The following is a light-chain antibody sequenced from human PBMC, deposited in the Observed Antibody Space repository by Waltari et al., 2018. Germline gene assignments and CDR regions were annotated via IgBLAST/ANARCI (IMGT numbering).Light chain of an antibody. CDR1: QSLFYTSDNRNY. CDR2: WAS. V-gene: IGKV4-1*01. Sequence: DIVMTQSPDSLAVSLGERATLNCKSSQSLFYTSDNRNYLAWYRQKPGQPPQWLISWASTRESGVPDRFSGSGSGTDFTLTITSLQAEDVAVYSCQQYYSIPYSFGQGTKLEIK. J-gene: IGKJ2*03. CDR3: QQYYSIPYS.